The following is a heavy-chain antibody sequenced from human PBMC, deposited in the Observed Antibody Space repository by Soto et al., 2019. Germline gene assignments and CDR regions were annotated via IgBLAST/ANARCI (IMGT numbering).Heavy chain of an antibody. CDR2: ISYDGSNK. Sequence: LRLSCAASGFTFSSYGMHWVRQAPGKGLEWVAVISYDGSNKYYADSVKGRFTISRDNSKNTLYLQMNSLRAEDTAVYYCAKQGGSYLVPGDFDLWGRGTLVTVS. V-gene: IGHV3-30*18. CDR3: AKQGGSYLVPGDFDL. J-gene: IGHJ2*01. CDR1: GFTFSSYG. D-gene: IGHD1-26*01.